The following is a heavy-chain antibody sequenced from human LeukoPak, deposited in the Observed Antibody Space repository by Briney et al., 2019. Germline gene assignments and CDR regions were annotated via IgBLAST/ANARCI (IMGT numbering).Heavy chain of an antibody. CDR1: GFTFSSYG. Sequence: PGGSLRLSCAASGFTFSSYGMHWVLQAPGKGLEWVAFIRYDGSNKYYADSVKGRFTISRDNSKNTLYLQMNSLRAEDTAVYYCAKDGIVVVVAAAYYFDYWGQGTLVTVSS. V-gene: IGHV3-30*02. J-gene: IGHJ4*02. CDR2: IRYDGSNK. CDR3: AKDGIVVVVAAAYYFDY. D-gene: IGHD2-15*01.